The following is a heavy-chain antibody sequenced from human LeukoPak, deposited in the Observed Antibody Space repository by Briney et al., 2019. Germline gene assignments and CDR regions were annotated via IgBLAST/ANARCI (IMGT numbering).Heavy chain of an antibody. J-gene: IGHJ4*02. CDR1: GFTFSNVW. Sequence: GGSLRLSCATSGFTFSNVWMSWVRQGPGKGLEWVGRIKSKADGGTTDYAAPVKGRFTISRDDSKNTLYLQMNSLKTDDTAVYYCARGYAGPGAFWGQGTLVTVSS. D-gene: IGHD2-15*01. V-gene: IGHV3-15*01. CDR3: ARGYAGPGAF. CDR2: IKSKADGGTT.